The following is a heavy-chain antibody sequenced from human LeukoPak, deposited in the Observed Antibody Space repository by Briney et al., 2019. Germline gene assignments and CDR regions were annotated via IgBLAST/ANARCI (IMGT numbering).Heavy chain of an antibody. J-gene: IGHJ4*02. Sequence: PSETLSLTCAVSGGSFSGYYWTWIRQPPWKGLEWIGEINHSGSANYNPSLMSRVTISLDTSKNHFSLNLSSVTAADTAVYYCARGQGTVTTHWGQGTLVTVSS. CDR2: INHSGSA. CDR1: GGSFSGYY. CDR3: ARGQGTVTTH. D-gene: IGHD4-11*01. V-gene: IGHV4-34*01.